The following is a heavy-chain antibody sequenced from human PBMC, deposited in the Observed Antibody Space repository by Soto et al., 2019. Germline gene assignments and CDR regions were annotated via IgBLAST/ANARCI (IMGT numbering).Heavy chain of an antibody. Sequence: GSLRLSCAASGFTFSSYAMSWVRQAPGKGLEWVSAISGSGGSTYYADSVKGRFTISRDNSKNTLYLQMNSLRAEDTAVYYCAKDRHHPQYYYDSSGPPGDYWGQGTLVTVSS. CDR1: GFTFSSYA. CDR2: ISGSGGST. J-gene: IGHJ4*02. V-gene: IGHV3-23*01. CDR3: AKDRHHPQYYYDSSGPPGDY. D-gene: IGHD3-22*01.